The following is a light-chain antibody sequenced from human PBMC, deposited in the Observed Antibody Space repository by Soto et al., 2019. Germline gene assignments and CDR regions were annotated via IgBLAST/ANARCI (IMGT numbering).Light chain of an antibody. CDR3: CSYAGSSTWV. CDR1: SSDVGSYNL. V-gene: IGLV2-23*01. CDR2: EGS. J-gene: IGLJ1*01. Sequence: QSALTQPASLSGSPGQSITISCTGTSSDVGSYNLVSWYQQHPGKAPKLMIYEGSKRPSGVSNRFSGSKSGNMASLTISGLQAEDEADYYCCSYAGSSTWVFGTGTKLTVL.